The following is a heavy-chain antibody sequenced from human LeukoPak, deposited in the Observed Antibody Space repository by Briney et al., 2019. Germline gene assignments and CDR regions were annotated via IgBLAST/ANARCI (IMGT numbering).Heavy chain of an antibody. J-gene: IGHJ5*02. CDR3: ARVDDSSGYYYRNWFDP. D-gene: IGHD3-22*01. CDR1: GYTFTSYG. CDR2: ISAYNGNT. V-gene: IGHV1-18*01. Sequence: ASVKVSCKASGYTFTSYGISWVRQAPGQGLEWMGWISAYNGNTNYAQKLQGRVTMTTDTSTSTAYKELRRLRSGDTAVYYCARVDDSSGYYYRNWFDPWGQGTLVTVSS.